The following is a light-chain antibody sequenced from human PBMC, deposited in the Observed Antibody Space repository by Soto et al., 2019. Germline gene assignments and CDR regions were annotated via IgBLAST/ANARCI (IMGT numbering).Light chain of an antibody. CDR1: QSVTTR. CDR2: GAS. J-gene: IGKJ4*01. CDR3: QQYGVSQGP. Sequence: IVLTQSPGTLSLSPGERVTLSCRASQSVTTRLAWYQHKPGQAPRLLMSGASSRASGVPVRFSGSGSGTDFTLTISRLEPEDFALYYCQQYGVSQGPFGGGTKVDIK. V-gene: IGKV3-20*01.